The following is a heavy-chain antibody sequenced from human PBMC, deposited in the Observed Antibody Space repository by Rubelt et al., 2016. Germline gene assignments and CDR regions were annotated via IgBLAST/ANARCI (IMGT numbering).Heavy chain of an antibody. CDR2: IFYSGST. J-gene: IGHJ5*02. CDR3: ARSRRFDP. Sequence: QLQLQESGPGLVKPSETLSLTCTVSGGSISSSSYYWGWIRQPPGKGLEWIGSIFYSGSTYSNPSLKSRVTISVDTSKNQFSLKLSAVTAADTAVYYCARSRRFDPWGQGTLVTVSS. V-gene: IGHV4-39*01. CDR1: GGSISSSSYY.